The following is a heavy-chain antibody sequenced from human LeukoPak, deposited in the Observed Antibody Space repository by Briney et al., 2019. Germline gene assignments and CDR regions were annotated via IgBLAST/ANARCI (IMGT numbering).Heavy chain of an antibody. CDR2: IYYSDVA. J-gene: IGHJ4*02. Sequence: SETLSLTCTVSGGSISHYYWTWIRQPPGKGLEWLGYIYYSDVANYNPSLKSRVSISVDTSKNQFSLKLTSVTAADTAVYYCARGRFYASGRLPFDYWGQGTLVTVSS. V-gene: IGHV4-59*01. CDR3: ARGRFYASGRLPFDY. CDR1: GGSISHYY. D-gene: IGHD3-10*01.